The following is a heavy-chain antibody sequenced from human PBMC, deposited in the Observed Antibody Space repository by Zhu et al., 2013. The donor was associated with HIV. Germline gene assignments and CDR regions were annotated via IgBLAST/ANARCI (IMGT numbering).Heavy chain of an antibody. J-gene: IGHJ3*02. V-gene: IGHV1-69*06. CDR1: GGTFSSYA. CDR2: IIPIFGTA. D-gene: IGHD3-10*01. Sequence: QVQLVQSGAEVKKPGSSVKVSCKASGGTFSSYAISWVRQAPGQGLEWMGGIIPIFGTANYAQKFQGRVTITADKSTSTAYMELSSLRSEDTAVYYCARGGGSGSYYKPVWDHSAFDIWGQGTMVTVSS. CDR3: ARGGGSGSYYKPVWDHSAFDI.